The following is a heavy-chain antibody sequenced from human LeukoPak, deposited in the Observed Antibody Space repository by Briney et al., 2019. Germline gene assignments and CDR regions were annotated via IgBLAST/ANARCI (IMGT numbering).Heavy chain of an antibody. D-gene: IGHD5-12*01. CDR1: GGSISSYY. Sequence: PSETLSLTCTVSGGSISSYYWSWLRQPPGKGLEWIGYIYYSGSINYNPSLKSRVTISVDTSKKQSSLKLRSVTAADTAVYYCARVSGYDWESFYDYWGQGTLVTVSS. J-gene: IGHJ4*02. CDR3: ARVSGYDWESFYDY. V-gene: IGHV4-59*01. CDR2: IYYSGSI.